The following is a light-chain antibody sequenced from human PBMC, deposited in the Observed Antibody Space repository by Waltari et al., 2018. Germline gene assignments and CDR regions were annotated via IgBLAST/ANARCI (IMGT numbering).Light chain of an antibody. J-gene: IGKJ1*01. CDR1: QSISSW. CDR2: KAS. V-gene: IGKV1-5*03. CDR3: QQYNSYST. Sequence: DIQMTQSPSTLSASVGNRVIITCRASQSISSWLAWYQQKPGKAPKLLIYKASSLESGVPSRFSGSGSGTEFTLTISRLQPDDFATYYCQQYNSYSTFGQGTKVEI.